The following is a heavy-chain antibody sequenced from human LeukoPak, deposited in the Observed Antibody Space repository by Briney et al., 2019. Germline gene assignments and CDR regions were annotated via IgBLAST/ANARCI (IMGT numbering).Heavy chain of an antibody. CDR3: ARVTYYYDSSGYYGDY. J-gene: IGHJ4*02. D-gene: IGHD3-22*01. CDR1: GFTFSSYW. V-gene: IGHV3-7*01. CDR2: IKQDGSEK. Sequence: GGSLRLSCAASGFTFSSYWMSWVRQAPGKGLEWVANIKQDGSEKYYVDSVKGRFTISGDNAKNSLYLQMNSLRAEDTAVYYCARVTYYYDSSGYYGDYWGQGTLVTVSS.